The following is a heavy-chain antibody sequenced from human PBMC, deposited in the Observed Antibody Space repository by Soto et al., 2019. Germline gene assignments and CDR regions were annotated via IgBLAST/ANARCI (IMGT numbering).Heavy chain of an antibody. J-gene: IGHJ2*01. Sequence: QVQLVQSGAEVKKPGASVKVSCKASGYTFTSYAMHWVRQAPGQRLEWMGWINAGNGNTKYSQKFQGRVTITRDTSESTAYMELSSLRSEDTAVYYCARVRAYYDYIWGGPGDWYFDLWGRGTLVTVSS. CDR2: INAGNGNT. V-gene: IGHV1-3*01. CDR1: GYTFTSYA. D-gene: IGHD3-16*01. CDR3: ARVRAYYDYIWGGPGDWYFDL.